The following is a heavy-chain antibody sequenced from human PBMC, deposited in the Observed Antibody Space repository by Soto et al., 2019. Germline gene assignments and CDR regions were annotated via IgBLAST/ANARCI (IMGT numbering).Heavy chain of an antibody. CDR3: ARDRASRLLVDY. D-gene: IGHD3-22*01. CDR1: GFTFSDYY. Sequence: QVQLVESGGGLGKPGESLRLSCAASGFTFSDYYMSWIRQAPGKGLEYISYISSSSGSTKYYAESVKGRFTISRDNAKNSLYLQMNSLRAEDTAVYYCARDRASRLLVDYWGQGTLVTVSS. CDR2: ISSSSGSTK. J-gene: IGHJ4*02. V-gene: IGHV3-11*01.